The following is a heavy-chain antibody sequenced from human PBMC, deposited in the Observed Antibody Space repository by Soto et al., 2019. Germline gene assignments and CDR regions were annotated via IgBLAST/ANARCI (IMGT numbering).Heavy chain of an antibody. CDR2: IYWNDDK. Sequence: SGPTLVNPTQTLTLTCTFSGFSLSTSGVGVGWIRQPPGKALEWLALIYWNDDKRYSPSLKSRLTITKDTSRNQVVLTMTNMDHVDKAKYYCEQSYGGEFHYWGQGTLVTVSS. D-gene: IGHD3-10*01. V-gene: IGHV2-5*01. J-gene: IGHJ4*02. CDR1: GFSLSTSGVG. CDR3: EQSYGGEFHY.